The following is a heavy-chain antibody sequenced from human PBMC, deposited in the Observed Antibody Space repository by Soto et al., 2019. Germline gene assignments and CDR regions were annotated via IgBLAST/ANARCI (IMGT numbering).Heavy chain of an antibody. J-gene: IGHJ4*02. CDR3: AREEYYYGSGDFFDY. Sequence: SVKVSCKASGGTFSSYTISWVRQAPGQGLEWMGRIIPILGIANYAQKFQGRVTITANKSTSTAYMELSSLRSEDTAVYYCAREEYYYGSGDFFDYWGQGTLVTVSS. CDR2: IIPILGIA. D-gene: IGHD3-10*01. V-gene: IGHV1-69*04. CDR1: GGTFSSYT.